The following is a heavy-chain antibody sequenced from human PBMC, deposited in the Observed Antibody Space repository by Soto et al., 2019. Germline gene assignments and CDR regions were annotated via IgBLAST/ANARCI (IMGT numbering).Heavy chain of an antibody. V-gene: IGHV3-21*01. D-gene: IGHD1-1*01. J-gene: IGHJ5*02. CDR2: ISGSSTYI. Sequence: EGQLEESGGGLVKPGGSLTLSCVGSGFTFSNYKMNWVRQAPGQGLEWVSSISGSSTYIYYADSVRGRFTISRDNAKNSVHLQINSLRVEDTAVYFCAREELPPGTSFHSWFDPWGQGTLVTVSS. CDR1: GFTFSNYK. CDR3: AREELPPGTSFHSWFDP.